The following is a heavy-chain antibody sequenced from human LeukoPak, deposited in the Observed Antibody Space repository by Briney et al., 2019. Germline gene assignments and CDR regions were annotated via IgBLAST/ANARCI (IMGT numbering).Heavy chain of an antibody. Sequence: PSETLSLTCTLSSRSFGSYYWRWIRQPGGGGLEWIGRIYASGTTNYNPALKSRVTMSVDTSRNQFSLKLSSVTAADAAVYYCARGPYCGGDCYFAYWGQGTLVTVSS. CDR1: SRSFGSYY. CDR3: ARGPYCGGDCYFAY. V-gene: IGHV4-4*07. D-gene: IGHD2-21*01. CDR2: IYASGTT. J-gene: IGHJ4*02.